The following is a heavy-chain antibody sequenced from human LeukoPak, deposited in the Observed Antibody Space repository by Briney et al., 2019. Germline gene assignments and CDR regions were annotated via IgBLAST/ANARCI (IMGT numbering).Heavy chain of an antibody. D-gene: IGHD6-19*01. CDR3: ARDSPHSIAVAAPFDY. J-gene: IGHJ4*02. CDR2: IYTSGST. V-gene: IGHV4-4*07. Sequence: KSSETLSLTCTVSGGSISSYYWSWIRQPAGKGLEWIGRIYTSGSTNYNPSLKSRVTMSVDTSKNQFSLKLSSVTAADTAVYYCARDSPHSIAVAAPFDYWGQGTLVTVSS. CDR1: GGSISSYY.